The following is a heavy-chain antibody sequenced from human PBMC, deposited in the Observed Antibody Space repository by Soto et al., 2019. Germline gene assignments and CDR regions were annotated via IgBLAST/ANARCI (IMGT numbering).Heavy chain of an antibody. CDR3: GRDTAVVQWFGEIYYYDYSMDV. J-gene: IGHJ6*02. V-gene: IGHV1-3*01. CDR2: INAGNGNT. D-gene: IGHD3-10*01. Sequence: ASVKVSCKASGYTFTSYAMHWVRQAPGQRLEWMGWINAGNGNTKYSQKFQGRVTITRDTSASTADMELSSLRSEDTAVEDCGRDTAVVQWFGEIYYYDYSMDVWGQGTTLTVSS. CDR1: GYTFTSYA.